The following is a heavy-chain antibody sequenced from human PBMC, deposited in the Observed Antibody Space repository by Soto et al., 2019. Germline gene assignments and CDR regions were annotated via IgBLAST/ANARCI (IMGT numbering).Heavy chain of an antibody. D-gene: IGHD1-7*01. CDR3: ARDEGYKWNYGGSWFDP. V-gene: IGHV1-18*01. J-gene: IGHJ5*02. CDR2: ISAYNGNT. Sequence: QVQLVQSGAEVKKPGASVKVSCKASGYTFTSYGISWVRQAPGRGLEWMGWISAYNGNTNYAQKLQGRVTMTTDTSTSTAYMELRSLRSDDTAVYYCARDEGYKWNYGGSWFDPWGQGTLVTVSS. CDR1: GYTFTSYG.